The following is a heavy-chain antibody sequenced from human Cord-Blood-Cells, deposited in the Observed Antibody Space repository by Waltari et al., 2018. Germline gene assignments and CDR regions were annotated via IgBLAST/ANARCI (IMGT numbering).Heavy chain of an antibody. CDR1: GGYFSGYY. D-gene: IGHD6-19*01. Sequence: QVQLQQWGAGLLKPSETLSLTCAVSGGYFSGYYWSWIRQPPGKGLEWIGEINHSGSTNYNPSLKSRVTISVDTSKNQFSLKLSSVTAADTAVYYCARGAVFDYWGQGTLVTVSS. CDR3: ARGAVFDY. J-gene: IGHJ4*02. V-gene: IGHV4-34*01. CDR2: INHSGST.